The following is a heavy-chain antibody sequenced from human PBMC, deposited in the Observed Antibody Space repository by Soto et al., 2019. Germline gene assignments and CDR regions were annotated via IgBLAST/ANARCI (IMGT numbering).Heavy chain of an antibody. D-gene: IGHD4-17*01. CDR1: GFTFSSYW. Sequence: EVQLVESGGGLVQPGGSLRLSCAASGFTFSSYWIHWVRQAPGKRLVWVSRIGSDGSPTRYADSVKGRFTISRDNAKNTLYLQMSSLRAEDTAVYYCARGRGYGDYFYFDYWGQGTLVTVSS. V-gene: IGHV3-74*01. J-gene: IGHJ4*02. CDR2: IGSDGSPT. CDR3: ARGRGYGDYFYFDY.